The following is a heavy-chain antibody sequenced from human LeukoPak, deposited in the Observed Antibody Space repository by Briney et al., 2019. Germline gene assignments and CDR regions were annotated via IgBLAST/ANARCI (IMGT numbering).Heavy chain of an antibody. V-gene: IGHV3-48*03. D-gene: IGHD3-10*01. CDR2: ISSSGSSI. CDR1: GFSFSSYE. CDR3: ARGYYYGSGTLGPFDH. J-gene: IGHJ5*02. Sequence: PGGSLRLSCAASGFSFSSYEMNWVRQAPGKGLEWVSYISSSGSSIYNADSVKGRFTISRDNAKNSLYLQMNSLRAEDTAVYYCARGYYYGSGTLGPFDHWGQGTLVTVSS.